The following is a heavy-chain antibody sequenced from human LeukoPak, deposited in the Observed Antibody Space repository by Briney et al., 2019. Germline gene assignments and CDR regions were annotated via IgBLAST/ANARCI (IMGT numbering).Heavy chain of an antibody. CDR1: GFTFTSHS. D-gene: IGHD5-18*01. CDR3: ARGFLRYSYDH. Sequence: PGGSLRLSFAASGFTFTSHSMNWVRQAPGKGLEWVSYISSNGSVIYYADSVKGRFTISRDSAKSSLFLQMNSLRAEDTAVYYCARGFLRYSYDHWGQGTLVTVSS. CDR2: ISSNGSVI. V-gene: IGHV3-48*04. J-gene: IGHJ4*02.